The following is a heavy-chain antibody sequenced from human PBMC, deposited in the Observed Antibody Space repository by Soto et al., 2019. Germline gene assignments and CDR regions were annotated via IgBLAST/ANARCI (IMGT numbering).Heavy chain of an antibody. CDR2: ISGSGGST. Sequence: PGGSLRLSCAASGFTFSSYAMSWVRQAPGKGLEWVSAISGSGGSTYYADSVKGRFTISRDNSKNTLYLQMNSLRAEDTAVYYCSKLRFLEWLSRTAEYFQHWGQGTLVTVSS. CDR3: SKLRFLEWLSRTAEYFQH. CDR1: GFTFSSYA. D-gene: IGHD3-3*01. V-gene: IGHV3-23*01. J-gene: IGHJ1*01.